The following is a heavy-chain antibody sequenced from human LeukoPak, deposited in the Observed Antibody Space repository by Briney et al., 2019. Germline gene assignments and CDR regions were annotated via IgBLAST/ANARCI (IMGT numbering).Heavy chain of an antibody. CDR2: SKSKTDGGTT. CDR3: TTVRGRSNYFDL. V-gene: IGHV3-15*05. D-gene: IGHD1-26*01. J-gene: IGHJ4*02. Sequence: NPGGSLRLSCAVSGFTLSDAWMSWVRQAPGKGLEWVGRSKSKTDGGTTDYAAPVKGRFTISRDDSENTLYLQMNSLKTEDTAVYYCTTVRGRSNYFDLWGQGTLVTVSS. CDR1: GFTLSDAW.